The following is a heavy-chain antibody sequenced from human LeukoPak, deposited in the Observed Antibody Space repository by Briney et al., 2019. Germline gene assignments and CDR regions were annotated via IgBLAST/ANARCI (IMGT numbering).Heavy chain of an antibody. V-gene: IGHV4-39*01. D-gene: IGHD1-1*01. CDR3: ARSPGGALNWFDP. J-gene: IGHJ5*02. Sequence: SETLSLTCTVSGGSISSSSYYWGWIRQPPGKGLEWIGSIYYSGSTYYNPSLKSRVTISVDTSKNQFSLKLSSVTAADTAVYYCARSPGGALNWFDPWGQGTLVTVSS. CDR2: IYYSGST. CDR1: GGSISSSSYY.